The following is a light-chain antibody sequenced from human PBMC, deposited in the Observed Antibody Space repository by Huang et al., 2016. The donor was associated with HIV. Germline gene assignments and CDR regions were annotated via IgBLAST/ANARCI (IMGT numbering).Light chain of an antibody. V-gene: IGKV3-15*01. CDR1: QSVGTN. CDR2: GAS. J-gene: IGKJ1*01. Sequence: EIVMTQSPATLSVSPGERATLSCRASQSVGTNLAWYQQKPGQAPRLLIYGASNRATGITGRFIASGSVTEFTLTISSLQSEDFAVYYCQQYNNRPPWTFGQGTKVEIK. CDR3: QQYNNRPPWT.